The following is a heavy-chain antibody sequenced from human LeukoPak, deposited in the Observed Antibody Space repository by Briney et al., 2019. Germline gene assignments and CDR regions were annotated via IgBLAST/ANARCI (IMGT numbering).Heavy chain of an antibody. Sequence: PGGSLRLSCAASGFTFSDYYMSWIRQAPGKGLEWISYISGNDPTIYYADSVRGRFAVSRDNAENSLYLQMNSLRAEDTAVYYCARDLGQYYGTSDNWFDPWGQGTLVTVSS. CDR1: GFTFSDYY. V-gene: IGHV3-11*04. CDR3: ARDLGQYYGTSDNWFDP. J-gene: IGHJ5*02. CDR2: ISGNDPTI. D-gene: IGHD3-10*01.